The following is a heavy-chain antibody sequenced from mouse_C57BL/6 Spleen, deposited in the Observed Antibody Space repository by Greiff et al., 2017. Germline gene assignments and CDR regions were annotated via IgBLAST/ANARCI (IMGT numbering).Heavy chain of an antibody. CDR1: GFTFSSYA. D-gene: IGHD2-1*01. V-gene: IGHV5-4*03. Sequence: EVKLMESGGGLVKPGGSLKLSCAASGFTFSSYAMSWVRQTPEKRLEWVATISDGGSYTYYPDNVKGRFTISRDTAKNNLYLQMRHLKTEDTAMYYCARGGYYGKTSPNARDYWGQGTSVTVSS. CDR3: ARGGYYGKTSPNARDY. J-gene: IGHJ4*01. CDR2: ISDGGSYT.